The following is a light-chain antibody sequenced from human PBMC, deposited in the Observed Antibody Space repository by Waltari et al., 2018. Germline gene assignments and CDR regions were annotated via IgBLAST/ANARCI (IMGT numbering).Light chain of an antibody. CDR3: QSADSSGTYVV. CDR2: KDN. CDR1: ALPNHY. J-gene: IGLJ2*01. Sequence: SYELTQPFSVCVSPDKTARLTVSADALPNHYGYCYQQKPGQAPILVIYKDNERPSGMPERFSGSSSGTTVTLTISGVQAEDEADYYCQSADSSGTYVVFGGGTKLTVL. V-gene: IGLV3-25*03.